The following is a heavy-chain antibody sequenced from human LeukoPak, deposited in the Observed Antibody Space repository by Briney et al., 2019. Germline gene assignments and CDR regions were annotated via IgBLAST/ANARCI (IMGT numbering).Heavy chain of an antibody. V-gene: IGHV4-34*01. D-gene: IGHD1-26*01. CDR3: ARDLLRGIVGGDYYYYGMDV. J-gene: IGHJ6*02. CDR1: GGSFSGYY. CDR2: INHSGST. Sequence: SETLSLTCAVYGGSFSGYYWSWIRQPPGKGLEWIGEINHSGSTNYNPSLKSRVTISVDTSKNQFSLKLSSVTAADTAVYYCARDLLRGIVGGDYYYYGMDVWGQGTTVTVSS.